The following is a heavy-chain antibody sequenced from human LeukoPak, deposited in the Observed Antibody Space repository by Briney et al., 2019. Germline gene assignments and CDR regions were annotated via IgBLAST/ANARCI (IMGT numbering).Heavy chain of an antibody. CDR3: ARDLVVITYFDY. CDR2: IYYSGST. D-gene: IGHD3-22*01. V-gene: IGHV4-39*07. J-gene: IGHJ4*02. CDR1: GGSISSSSYY. Sequence: SETLSLTCTVSGGSISSSSYYWGWIRQPPGKGLEWIGSIYYSGSTYYNPSLKSRVTISVDTSKNQFSLKLSSVTAADTAVYYCARDLVVITYFDYWGQGTLVTVSS.